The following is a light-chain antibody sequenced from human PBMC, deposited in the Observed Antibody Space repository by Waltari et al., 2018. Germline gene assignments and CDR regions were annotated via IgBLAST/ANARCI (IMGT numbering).Light chain of an antibody. Sequence: QSALTQPPSVSGSPGPSVTIPCTGTSSDVGAYNYVSWYQQHPVKAPKLMIYDVSKRPSGVPDRFSGSKSGNTASLTISGLQGEDEADYYCCSYAGSYTYVFGTGTKVTVL. CDR2: DVS. CDR3: CSYAGSYTYV. CDR1: SSDVGAYNY. V-gene: IGLV2-11*01. J-gene: IGLJ1*01.